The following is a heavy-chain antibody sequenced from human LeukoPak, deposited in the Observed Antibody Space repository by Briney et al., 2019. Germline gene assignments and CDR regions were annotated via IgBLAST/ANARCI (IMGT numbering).Heavy chain of an antibody. V-gene: IGHV1-2*02. CDR2: INPNGGGT. CDR3: ARDVMVRGVIPSFVY. J-gene: IGHJ4*02. CDR1: GYTFTGYY. D-gene: IGHD3-10*01. Sequence: ASVKVSCKASGYTFTGYYIHWVRQAPGQGLEWMGWINPNGGGTNYAQRFQGRVTMTRDTSISTAYMELSRLRSDDTAVYYCARDVMVRGVIPSFVYWGQGTLVTVSS.